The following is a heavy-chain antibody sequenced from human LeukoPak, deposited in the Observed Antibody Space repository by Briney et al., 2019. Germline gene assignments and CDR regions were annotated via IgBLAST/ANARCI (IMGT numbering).Heavy chain of an antibody. Sequence: GGSLRLSCEASGFTFSGYAMSWVRQAPGKGLEWVSAISGSGGSTYYADSVKGRFTISRDNSKNTLYLQMNSLRAEDTAVYYCAKKLVGATLLDPWGQGTLVTVSS. V-gene: IGHV3-23*01. CDR1: GFTFSGYA. CDR3: AKKLVGATLLDP. D-gene: IGHD1-26*01. CDR2: ISGSGGST. J-gene: IGHJ5*02.